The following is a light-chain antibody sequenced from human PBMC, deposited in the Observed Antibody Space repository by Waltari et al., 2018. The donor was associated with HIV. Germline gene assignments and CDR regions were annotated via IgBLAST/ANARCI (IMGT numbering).Light chain of an antibody. J-gene: IGLJ2*01. CDR3: YSYAGSYTLI. CDR1: SSDGGLYKY. Sequence: QSALTQPRSVSGSPGQSVTISCTGTSSDGGLYKYVSWYQPHPGKVPKLLIYDLNDRPSGVPARFSGSTAGTTASLTISGHQAEDAAFHHRYSYAGSYTLIFGGETKLTVL. CDR2: DLN. V-gene: IGLV2-11*01.